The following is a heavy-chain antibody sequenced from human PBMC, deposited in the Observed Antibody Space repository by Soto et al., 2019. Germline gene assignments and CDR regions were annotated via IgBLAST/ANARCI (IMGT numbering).Heavy chain of an antibody. Sequence: PGGSLRLSCAASGFTFSSYGMHWVRQAPGKGLEWVAVIWYDGSNKYYADSVKGRFTISRDNSKNTLYLQMNSLRAEDTAVYYCAREPYCSGGSCYSYPQYWGQGTLVTVSS. CDR1: GFTFSSYG. CDR3: AREPYCSGGSCYSYPQY. J-gene: IGHJ4*02. CDR2: IWYDGSNK. V-gene: IGHV3-33*01. D-gene: IGHD2-15*01.